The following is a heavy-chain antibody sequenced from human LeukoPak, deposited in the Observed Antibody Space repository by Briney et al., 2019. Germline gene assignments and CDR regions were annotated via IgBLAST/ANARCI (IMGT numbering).Heavy chain of an antibody. CDR3: AIVQNSSGWYPGDAFDI. Sequence: RASVKVSCKASGYTFTSYAMNWVRQAPGQGLEWMGWINTNTGNPTYAQGFTGRFVFSLDTSVSTAYLQISSLKAEDTAVYYCAIVQNSSGWYPGDAFDIWGQGTMVTVSS. CDR1: GYTFTSYA. V-gene: IGHV7-4-1*02. D-gene: IGHD6-19*01. CDR2: INTNTGNP. J-gene: IGHJ3*02.